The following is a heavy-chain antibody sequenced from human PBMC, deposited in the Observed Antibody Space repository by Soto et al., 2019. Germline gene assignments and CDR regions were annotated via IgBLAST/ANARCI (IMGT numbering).Heavy chain of an antibody. V-gene: IGHV3-23*01. CDR2: ISGSTIST. Sequence: PGGSLRLSCAASGFTFSNYAMSWVRQAPGKGLEWVSAISGSTISTYYADSVKGRFTISRDNSKNTLYLQMNSLRAEDTAVYYCAKDVRDSSGYYYQPLDYWGQGTMVTVYS. D-gene: IGHD3-22*01. J-gene: IGHJ4*02. CDR3: AKDVRDSSGYYYQPLDY. CDR1: GFTFSNYA.